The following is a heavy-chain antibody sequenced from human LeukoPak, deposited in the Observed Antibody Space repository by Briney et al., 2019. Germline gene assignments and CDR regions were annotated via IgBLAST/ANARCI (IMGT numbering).Heavy chain of an antibody. CDR2: ISTYNGNT. CDR1: GYTFTSYG. V-gene: IGHV1-18*01. Sequence: ASVKVSCKTTGYTFTSYGISWVRQAPGQGLEWIGWISTYNGNTNYAQNLQGRVTMTTDTSTSTAYMELRSLRSDDTAVYYCARGGGYSYGWMVDYWGQGTLVTVSS. D-gene: IGHD5-18*01. CDR3: ARGGGYSYGWMVDY. J-gene: IGHJ4*02.